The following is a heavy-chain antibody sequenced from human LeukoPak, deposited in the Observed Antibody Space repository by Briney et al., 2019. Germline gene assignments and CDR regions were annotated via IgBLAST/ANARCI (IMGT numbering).Heavy chain of an antibody. J-gene: IGHJ5*02. D-gene: IGHD6-19*01. Sequence: SETLSLTCAVYGGSFSGYYGSWIRQPPGKGLEWIGEINHSGSTNYNPSLKSRVTISVDTSKNQFSLKLSSVTAADTAVYYCARGLVAGNWFDPWGQGTLVTVSS. CDR2: INHSGST. V-gene: IGHV4-34*01. CDR3: ARGLVAGNWFDP. CDR1: GGSFSGYY.